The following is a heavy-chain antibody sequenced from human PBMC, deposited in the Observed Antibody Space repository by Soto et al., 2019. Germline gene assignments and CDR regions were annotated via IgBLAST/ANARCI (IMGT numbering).Heavy chain of an antibody. CDR3: ARDRLSRASTITFDY. J-gene: IGHJ4*02. Sequence: ASVKVSCKASGYTFTTYAISWLRQAPGQGLEWMGWSNTYTGNTDYARSLQGRVTMTTDPPTTTAYMELRSMTSDDSAVYYFARDRLSRASTITFDYWGQGVLVTVSS. CDR2: SNTYTGNT. CDR1: GYTFTTYA. D-gene: IGHD2-15*01. V-gene: IGHV1-18*01.